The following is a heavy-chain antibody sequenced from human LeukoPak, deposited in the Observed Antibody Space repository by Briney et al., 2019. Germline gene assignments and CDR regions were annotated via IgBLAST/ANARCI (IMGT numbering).Heavy chain of an antibody. Sequence: SETLSLTCAVYGGSFSGYYWSWVRQPPGKGLEWIGEINHSGSTNYNPSLKSRVTISVDTSKNQFSLKLSSVTAADTAVYYCARGAAPPAARPRYYYYYGMDVWGQGTTVTVSS. D-gene: IGHD6-6*01. CDR2: INHSGST. CDR1: GGSFSGYY. V-gene: IGHV4-34*01. CDR3: ARGAAPPAARPRYYYYYGMDV. J-gene: IGHJ6*02.